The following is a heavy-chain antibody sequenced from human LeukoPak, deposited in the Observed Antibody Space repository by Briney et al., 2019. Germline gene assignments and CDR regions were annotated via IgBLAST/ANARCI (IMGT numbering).Heavy chain of an antibody. V-gene: IGHV3-48*03. Sequence: GGSLRLSCAASGFTLSSYEMTWVRQAPGKGLEWLSYISSIGTTIYYADSVKGRFTISRDNAKNSLYLQMNSLRAEDTAVYYCARPEPPTYSNGYMDVWGKGTTVTVSS. CDR3: ARPEPPTYSNGYMDV. CDR1: GFTLSSYE. D-gene: IGHD4-11*01. J-gene: IGHJ6*03. CDR2: ISSIGTTI.